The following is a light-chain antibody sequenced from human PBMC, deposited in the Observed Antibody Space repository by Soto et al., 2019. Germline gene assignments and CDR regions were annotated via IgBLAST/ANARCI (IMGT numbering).Light chain of an antibody. CDR1: SSNIGSNY. J-gene: IGLJ2*01. CDR3: AAWDDSLSGPV. V-gene: IGLV1-47*01. CDR2: RNN. Sequence: QSVLTQPPSASVTPGQRVTISCSGSSSNIGSNYVYCYQQLPGTAHKLLIYRNNQRPSGVPDRFSGSKSGTSASLAISGLRSEDEADYYCAAWDDSLSGPVFGGGTKLTVL.